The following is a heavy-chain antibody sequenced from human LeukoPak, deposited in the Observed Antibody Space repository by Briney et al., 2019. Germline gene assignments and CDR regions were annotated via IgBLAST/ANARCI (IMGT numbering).Heavy chain of an antibody. V-gene: IGHV3-23*01. D-gene: IGHD6-13*01. Sequence: GGSLRLSWSASGFTFSSYAMSWVRQAPGKGLEGVSAISGSGGSTYYADSVKGRFTISRDNSKNTLYLQMNSLRAEDTAVYYCAKDRGGAAAYWFDPWGQGTLVTVSS. CDR3: AKDRGGAAAYWFDP. CDR2: ISGSGGST. CDR1: GFTFSSYA. J-gene: IGHJ5*02.